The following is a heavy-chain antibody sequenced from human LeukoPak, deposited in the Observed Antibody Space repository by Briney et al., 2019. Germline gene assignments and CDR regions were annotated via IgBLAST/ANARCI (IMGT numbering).Heavy chain of an antibody. V-gene: IGHV3-7*01. CDR2: IKQDGSEK. CDR1: GFTFSSYW. CDR3: ARVHAWGSYPALMNY. J-gene: IGHJ4*02. D-gene: IGHD3-16*02. Sequence: GGSLRLSCAASGFTFSSYWMSWVRQAPGKGLEWVANIKQDGSEKYYVDSVKGRFTISRDDAKNSLYLQMNSLRVEDTAVYYCARVHAWGSYPALMNYWGQGTLVTVSS.